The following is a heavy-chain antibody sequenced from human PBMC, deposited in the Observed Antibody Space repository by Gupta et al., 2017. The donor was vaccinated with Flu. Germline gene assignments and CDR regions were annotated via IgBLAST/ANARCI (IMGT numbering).Heavy chain of an antibody. CDR3: ATHDWDRVADALDT. Sequence: QVLLHPSGPALVTPSATLSLTCSVSGYPTKNFFGSWLRQRPGKGLEWMAHLDDTGKPNRNDAGTGRVAMSLDKSKNQFALTLSRVTAADTGVYYCATHDWDRVADALDTWVQWTAVTVSS. J-gene: IGHJ6*02. CDR1: GYPTKNFF. CDR2: LDDTGKP. D-gene: IGHD2-15*01. V-gene: IGHV4-59*08.